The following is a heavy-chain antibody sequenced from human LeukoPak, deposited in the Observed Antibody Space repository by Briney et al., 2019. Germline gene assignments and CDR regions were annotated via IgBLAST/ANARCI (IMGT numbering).Heavy chain of an antibody. J-gene: IGHJ4*02. CDR2: NYYSGST. V-gene: IGHV4-39*01. CDR3: ASLYFDVLGLPY. CDR1: GGSISGTSYY. Sequence: SETLSLTCTVSGGSISGTSYYWAWIRQPPGKGLEGIGTNYYSGSTYYNPSLKSRLTISVDTSKNQFSLKLSSVTAADTAVYYCASLYFDVLGLPYWGQGTLVTVSS. D-gene: IGHD3-9*01.